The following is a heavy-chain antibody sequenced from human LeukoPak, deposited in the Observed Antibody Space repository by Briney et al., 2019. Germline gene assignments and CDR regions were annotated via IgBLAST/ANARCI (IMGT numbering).Heavy chain of an antibody. CDR3: ATPYGKQLDY. D-gene: IGHD1-26*01. Sequence: ASVKVSCKTSGFTSTDYYIHWVRLAPGQGLEWMGWINPNSGGTHSAQKFQGRVTMTRDTSMSTAYMELSRLRPDDTAVYYCATPYGKQLDYWGQGTLVTVSS. V-gene: IGHV1-2*02. CDR1: GFTSTDYY. CDR2: INPNSGGT. J-gene: IGHJ4*02.